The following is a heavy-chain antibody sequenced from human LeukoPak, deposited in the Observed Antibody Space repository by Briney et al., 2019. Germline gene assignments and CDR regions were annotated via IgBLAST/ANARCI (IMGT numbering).Heavy chain of an antibody. CDR1: GYTFTSYY. J-gene: IGHJ6*03. CDR3: ARDAAAGQIDYYYYYMDV. D-gene: IGHD6-13*01. V-gene: IGHV1-46*01. Sequence: ASVKVSCKASGYTFTSYYMHWVRQAPGQGLEWMGIINPSGGSTSYAQKFQGRVTMTRDMSTSTVYMELSSLRSEDTAVYYCARDAAAGQIDYYYYYMDVWGKGTTVTVSS. CDR2: INPSGGST.